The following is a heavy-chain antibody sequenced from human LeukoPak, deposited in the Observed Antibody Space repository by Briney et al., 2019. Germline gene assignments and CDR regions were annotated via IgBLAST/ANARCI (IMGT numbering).Heavy chain of an antibody. Sequence: GGSLRLSCAASGFTFSNYNMNWVRQAPGKGLEWVANIKQDGSEKHYVDSVKGRFTISRDNAKNSLYLQMNSLRAEDTAVYYCATERAGERPRPLLSYYYMDVWGKGTTVTISS. D-gene: IGHD3-16*01. J-gene: IGHJ6*03. V-gene: IGHV3-7*01. CDR1: GFTFSNYN. CDR3: ATERAGERPRPLLSYYYMDV. CDR2: IKQDGSEK.